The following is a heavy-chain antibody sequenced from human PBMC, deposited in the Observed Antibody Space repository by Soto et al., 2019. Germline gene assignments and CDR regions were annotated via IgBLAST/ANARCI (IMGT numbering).Heavy chain of an antibody. V-gene: IGHV3-48*02. Sequence: EVQLVESGGGLVQPGGSLRLSCAASGFTFSSYSMNWVRQAPGKGLEWVSYISSSSSTIYYADSVKGRFTISRDNAKNSLYLQMKRLRDEDTAVYYCARDRSECGVKRPDYYYYSMDVWGQGTTVTGSS. CDR1: GFTFSSYS. CDR3: ARDRSECGVKRPDYYYYSMDV. CDR2: ISSSSSTI. D-gene: IGHD3-3*01. J-gene: IGHJ6*02.